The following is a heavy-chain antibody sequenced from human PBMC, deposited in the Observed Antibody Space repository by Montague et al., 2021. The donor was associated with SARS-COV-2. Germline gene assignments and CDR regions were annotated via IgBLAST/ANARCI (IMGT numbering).Heavy chain of an antibody. CDR2: IDWDDDK. CDR1: GFSLSTSGMC. V-gene: IGHV2-70*11. Sequence: PALVKPTQTLTLTCTFSGFSLSTSGMCVSWIGQPPGKALEWLARIDWDDDKYYSTSLKTRLTISKDTSKNQVVLTMTNMDPVDTATYYCARILVAAAGSPFDPWGQGTLVTVSS. J-gene: IGHJ5*02. D-gene: IGHD6-13*01. CDR3: ARILVAAAGSPFDP.